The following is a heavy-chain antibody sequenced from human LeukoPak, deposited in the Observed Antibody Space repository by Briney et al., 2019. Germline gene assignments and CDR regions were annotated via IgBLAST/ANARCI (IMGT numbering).Heavy chain of an antibody. D-gene: IGHD3-3*01. Sequence: PSETLSLTCAVSGYSISSGYYWGWIRQPPGKGLEWIGSIYHSGSTYYNPSLKSRVTISVDTSKNQFSLKLSSVTAADTAVYYCAGYSDFWSGPLSNYYYYMDVWGKGTTVTVSS. V-gene: IGHV4-38-2*01. CDR2: IYHSGST. CDR1: GYSISSGYY. J-gene: IGHJ6*03. CDR3: AGYSDFWSGPLSNYYYYMDV.